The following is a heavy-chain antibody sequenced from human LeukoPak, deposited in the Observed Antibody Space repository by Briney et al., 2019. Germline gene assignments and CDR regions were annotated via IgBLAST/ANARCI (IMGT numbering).Heavy chain of an antibody. CDR3: ARELRHGGPSTGIDY. V-gene: IGHV1-46*01. CDR1: GYTFTSYY. D-gene: IGHD2-8*02. CDR2: INPSGGST. Sequence: ASVKVSCKASGYTFTSYYMHWVRQAPGQGLEWMGIINPSGGSTSYAQKFQGRVTMTRDTSTSTVYMELSSLRSEDTAVYYYARELRHGGPSTGIDYWGQGTLVTVSS. J-gene: IGHJ4*02.